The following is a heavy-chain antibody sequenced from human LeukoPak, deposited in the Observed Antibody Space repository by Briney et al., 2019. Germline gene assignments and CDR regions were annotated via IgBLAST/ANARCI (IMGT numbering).Heavy chain of an antibody. J-gene: IGHJ3*02. CDR1: GFSFSSYW. Sequence: GGSLRLSCAASGFSFSSYWMSWVRQAPGKGLEWVANIKQGGSEKYFVDSVKGRFTISRDNAKNSLYLQMNSPRAEDTAVYYCARGRVRYDFWSGYSNGGAFDIWGQGTMVTVSS. CDR3: ARGRVRYDFWSGYSNGGAFDI. CDR2: IKQGGSEK. V-gene: IGHV3-7*05. D-gene: IGHD3-3*01.